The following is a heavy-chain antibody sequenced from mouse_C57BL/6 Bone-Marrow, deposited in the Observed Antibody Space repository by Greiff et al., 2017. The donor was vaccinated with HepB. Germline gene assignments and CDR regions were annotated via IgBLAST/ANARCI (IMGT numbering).Heavy chain of an antibody. D-gene: IGHD1-1*01. CDR3: ARPHYYGTWFAY. CDR1: GFTFSDYG. Sequence: EVKLMESGGGLVQPGGSLKLSCAASGFTFSDYGMAWVRQAPRKGPEWVAFISNLAYSIYYADTVTGRFTITRENAKNTLYLEMSSLRSEDTAMYYCARPHYYGTWFAYWGQGTLVTVSA. V-gene: IGHV5-15*01. J-gene: IGHJ3*01. CDR2: ISNLAYSI.